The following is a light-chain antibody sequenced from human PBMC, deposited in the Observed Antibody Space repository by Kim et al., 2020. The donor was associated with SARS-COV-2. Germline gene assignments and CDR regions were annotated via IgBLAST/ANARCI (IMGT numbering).Light chain of an antibody. CDR2: SIK. CDR1: TGAVTSGYY. Sequence: PGGTVTLTCASSTGAVTSGYYPNWFQQKPGQAPRALIYSIKNRHSWTPARFSGSLLRGKAALTLSGAQPEDEAEYYCLLYYDGAQVFGGGTQLTVL. CDR3: LLYYDGAQV. J-gene: IGLJ2*01. V-gene: IGLV7-43*01.